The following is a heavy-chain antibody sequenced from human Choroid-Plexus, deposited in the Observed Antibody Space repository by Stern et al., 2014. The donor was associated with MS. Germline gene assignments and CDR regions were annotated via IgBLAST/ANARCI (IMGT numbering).Heavy chain of an antibody. V-gene: IGHV3-30*18. Sequence: VQLVESGGGVVQPGRPLRLSCVASGFTFGSCAMNWVRQAPGKGLEWVAGVSYDGNNKDYADSVKGRFTISRDNSQNTLYMQMSSLRPEDTAVYYCAKDRQYLTYFFDHWGQGSLVTVSS. D-gene: IGHD2/OR15-2a*01. CDR1: GFTFGSCA. J-gene: IGHJ5*02. CDR3: AKDRQYLTYFFDH. CDR2: VSYDGNNK.